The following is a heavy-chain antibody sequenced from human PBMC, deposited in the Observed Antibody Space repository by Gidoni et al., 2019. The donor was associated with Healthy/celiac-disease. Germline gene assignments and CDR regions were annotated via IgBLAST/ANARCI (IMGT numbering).Heavy chain of an antibody. V-gene: IGHV3-33*01. CDR3: ARDLMAVAGKGLDV. J-gene: IGHJ6*02. Sequence: QVQLVESGGGVVQPGRSLRLSGAASGFTYSSYGMHGVRQAPGKGLEWVAVIWYDGSNKDYADSVKGRFTISRDNSKNTLYLQMNSLRAEDTAVYYCARDLMAVAGKGLDVWGQGTTVTVSS. CDR1: GFTYSSYG. D-gene: IGHD6-19*01. CDR2: IWYDGSNK.